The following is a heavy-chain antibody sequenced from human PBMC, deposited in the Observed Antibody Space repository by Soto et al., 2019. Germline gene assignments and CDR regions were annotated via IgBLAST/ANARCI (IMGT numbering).Heavy chain of an antibody. D-gene: IGHD6-13*01. V-gene: IGHV3-23*01. CDR3: AKASSWYPYFDY. J-gene: IGHJ4*02. Sequence: EVPLLESGGGLVQPGGSLGLSCTASGFTFSSYAMNWVRQAPGKGLEWVSGITGSGGSTYYADSVKGRFTISRDNSKNTLYLQMNSLRAEDTAVYYCAKASSWYPYFDYWGQGTLVTVSS. CDR1: GFTFSSYA. CDR2: ITGSGGST.